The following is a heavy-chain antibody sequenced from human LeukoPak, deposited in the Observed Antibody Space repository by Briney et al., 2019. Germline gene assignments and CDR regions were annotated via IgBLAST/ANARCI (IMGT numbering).Heavy chain of an antibody. CDR2: ISAYNGNT. CDR3: ARAVGGYCSGGSCYTDDY. D-gene: IGHD2-15*01. Sequence: ASVKVSCKASGYTFTSYGISWVRQAPGQGLEWMGWISAYNGNTNNAQKLQGRVTMTTDTSTSTAYMELRSLRSDDTAVYYCARAVGGYCSGGSCYTDDYWGQGTLVTVSS. J-gene: IGHJ4*02. CDR1: GYTFTSYG. V-gene: IGHV1-18*04.